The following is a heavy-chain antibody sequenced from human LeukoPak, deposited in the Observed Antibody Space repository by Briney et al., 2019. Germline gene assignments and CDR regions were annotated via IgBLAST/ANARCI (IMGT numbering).Heavy chain of an antibody. V-gene: IGHV3-53*01. CDR2: IYSGGST. J-gene: IGHJ4*02. CDR1: GFTVSSNY. CDR3: ASTSVAGYGFDY. Sequence: GGSLRLSCAASGFTVSSNYMSWVRQAPGKGLEWVSVIYSGGSTYYADSVKGRFTISRDNSKNTLYLQMNSLRAEDTAVYYCASTSVAGYGFDYWGQGTLVIVSS. D-gene: IGHD6-19*01.